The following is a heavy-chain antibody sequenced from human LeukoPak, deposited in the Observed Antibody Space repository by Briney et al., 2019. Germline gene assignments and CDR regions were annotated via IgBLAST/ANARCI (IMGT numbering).Heavy chain of an antibody. CDR3: AKGNDILTGYSTGLTLFD. CDR2: ISWNSGSI. D-gene: IGHD3-9*01. Sequence: PGGSLRLSCAASAFTFDDYAMHWVRQAPGKGLEWVSGISWNSGSIGYADSVKGRFTISRDNAKNSLYLQMNSLRAEDTALYYCAKGNDILTGYSTGLTLFDWGQGTLVTVSS. CDR1: AFTFDDYA. V-gene: IGHV3-9*01. J-gene: IGHJ4*02.